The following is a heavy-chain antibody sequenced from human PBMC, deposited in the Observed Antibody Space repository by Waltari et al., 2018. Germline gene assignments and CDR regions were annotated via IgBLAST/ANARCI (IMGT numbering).Heavy chain of an antibody. V-gene: IGHV4-59*11. J-gene: IGHJ5*02. CDR2: IYYSGST. CDR1: GGSISSHY. CDR3: ARAAGSGPTTGPNWFDP. Sequence: QVQLQESGPGLVKPSETLSLTCTVSGGSISSHYWSWIRQPPGKGLEWIGYIYYSGSTNYNPSLKSRVTISVDTSKNQFSLKLSSVTAADTAVYYCARAAGSGPTTGPNWFDPWGQGTLVTVSS. D-gene: IGHD6-19*01.